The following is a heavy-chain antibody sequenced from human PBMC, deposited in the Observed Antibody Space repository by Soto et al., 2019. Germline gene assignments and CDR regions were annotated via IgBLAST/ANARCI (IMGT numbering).Heavy chain of an antibody. V-gene: IGHV4-39*01. CDR2: FYYSGST. D-gene: IGHD4-17*01. CDR1: GGSISSSSYY. J-gene: IGHJ4*02. Sequence: QLQLQESGPGLVKPSETLSLTCTVSGGSISSSSYYWGWIRQPPGKGLEWIGSFYYSGSTYYNPALKSRVTLSVDTSKTQFSLQLSSVTAADPAVYYCASLYGGNLFDSWGQGTLVTVSS. CDR3: ASLYGGNLFDS.